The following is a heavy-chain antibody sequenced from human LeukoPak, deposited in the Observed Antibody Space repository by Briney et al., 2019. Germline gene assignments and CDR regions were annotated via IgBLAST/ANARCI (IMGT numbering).Heavy chain of an antibody. CDR3: ARGRHIVVAIDYYGMDV. D-gene: IGHD2-15*01. J-gene: IGHJ6*02. V-gene: IGHV3-74*01. Sequence: GGSLRLSCAASGFTFSSYRMSWVRQAPGKGLVWVSCINSDGSSTTYADSVKGRFTISRDNAKNTLYLQMNSLRAEDTAVYYCARGRHIVVAIDYYGMDVWGRGTTVTVSS. CDR1: GFTFSSYR. CDR2: INSDGSST.